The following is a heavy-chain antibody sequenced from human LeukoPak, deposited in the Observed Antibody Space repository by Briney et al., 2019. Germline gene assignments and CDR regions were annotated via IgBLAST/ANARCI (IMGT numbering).Heavy chain of an antibody. J-gene: IGHJ6*03. CDR1: GGSIGSYY. CDR2: IYTSGST. Sequence: SETLSLTCTVSGGSIGSYYWSWIRQPAGKGLEWIGRIYTSGSTNYNPSLKSRVTISVDTSKNQFSLKLSSVTAADTAVYYCARSIAARPGYYYYMDVWGKGTTVTVSS. V-gene: IGHV4-4*07. CDR3: ARSIAARPGYYYYMDV. D-gene: IGHD6-6*01.